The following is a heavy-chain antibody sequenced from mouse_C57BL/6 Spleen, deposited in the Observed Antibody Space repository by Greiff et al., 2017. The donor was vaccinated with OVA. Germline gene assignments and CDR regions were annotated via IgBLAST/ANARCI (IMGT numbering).Heavy chain of an antibody. CDR1: GYTFTDYE. Sequence: VQLQESGAELVRPGASVTLSCKASGYTFTDYEMHWVKQTPVHGLEWIGAIDPETGGTAYNQKFKGKAILTADKSSSTAYMELRSLTSEDSAVYYCTRGDPDWYFDVWGTGTTVTVSS. CDR3: TRGDPDWYFDV. V-gene: IGHV1-15*01. D-gene: IGHD3-3*01. J-gene: IGHJ1*03. CDR2: IDPETGGT.